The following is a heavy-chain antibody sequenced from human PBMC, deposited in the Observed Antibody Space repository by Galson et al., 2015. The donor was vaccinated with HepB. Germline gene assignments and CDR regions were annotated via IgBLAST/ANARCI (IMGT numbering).Heavy chain of an antibody. CDR2: ISGYNGNT. V-gene: IGHV1-18*04. J-gene: IGHJ4*02. Sequence: SVKVSCKASGYTFTSCGISWVRQAPGQGLEWMGWISGYNGNTNYAQKVQGRVTMTTDTSTSTAYMELRSLRSDDTAVYYCARGPLETCFGAGGYWGQGTLVTVSS. CDR1: GYTFTSCG. D-gene: IGHD3-10*01. CDR3: ARGPLETCFGAGGY.